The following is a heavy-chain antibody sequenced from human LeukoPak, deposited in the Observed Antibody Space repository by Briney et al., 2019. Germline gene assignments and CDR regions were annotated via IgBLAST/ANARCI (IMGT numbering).Heavy chain of an antibody. CDR2: INPSSGGT. D-gene: IGHD6-13*01. CDR1: GYTFTGYY. CDR3: ARVKGIAANFDY. V-gene: IGHV1-2*02. J-gene: IGHJ4*02. Sequence: ASVKVSCKASGYTFTGYYMHWVRQAPGQGLEWMGWINPSSGGTNYAQKFQGRVTMTRDTSISTAYMELSRLRSDDTAVYYCARVKGIAANFDYWGQGTLVTVSS.